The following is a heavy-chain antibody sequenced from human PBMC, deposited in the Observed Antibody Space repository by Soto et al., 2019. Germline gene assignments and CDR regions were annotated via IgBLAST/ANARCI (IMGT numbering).Heavy chain of an antibody. J-gene: IGHJ6*03. CDR1: GFTFSSYS. CDR3: ARVAMVRGVNHHHYYYYYMDV. CDR2: ISSSSSYI. D-gene: IGHD3-10*01. Sequence: EVQLVESGGGLVKPGGSLRLSCAASGFTFSSYSMNWVRQAPGKGLEWVSSISSSSSYIYYADSVKGRFTISRDNAKNSLYLQMNSLRAEDTAVYYCARVAMVRGVNHHHYYYYYMDVWGKGTTVTVSS. V-gene: IGHV3-21*01.